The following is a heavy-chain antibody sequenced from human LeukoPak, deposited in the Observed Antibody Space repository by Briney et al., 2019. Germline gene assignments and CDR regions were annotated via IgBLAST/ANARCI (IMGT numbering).Heavy chain of an antibody. J-gene: IGHJ4*02. CDR3: ARDLSTWYCIDY. D-gene: IGHD2-8*02. CDR1: GFTVSSNY. CDR2: IYSGGST. V-gene: IGHV3-66*02. Sequence: GGSLRLSCAASGFTVSSNYMSWVRQAPGKGLEWVSVIYSGGSTYYADSVKGRFTVSRDNSKNVLYLQMNSLRDEDTAVYYCARDLSTWYCIDYWGQGNLVTVSS.